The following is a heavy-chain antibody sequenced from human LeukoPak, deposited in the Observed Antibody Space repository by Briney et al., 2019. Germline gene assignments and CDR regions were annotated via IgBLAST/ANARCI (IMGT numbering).Heavy chain of an antibody. CDR1: GFNVNSFE. D-gene: IGHD1-26*01. Sequence: GGSLRLSCAASGFNVNSFEMTWVRQAPGLGLEFLSYISDSGGVIKYADSVKGRFIISRDSDENALYLQMNNLGADDTAVYFCAGGPQYTGSFPYWGQGTLVAVSS. CDR3: AGGPQYTGSFPY. J-gene: IGHJ4*02. CDR2: ISDSGGVI. V-gene: IGHV3-48*03.